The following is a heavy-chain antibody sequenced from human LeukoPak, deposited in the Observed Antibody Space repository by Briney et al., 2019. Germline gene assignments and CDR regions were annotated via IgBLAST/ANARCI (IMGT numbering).Heavy chain of an antibody. CDR2: ISRSSSTI. J-gene: IGHJ3*02. Sequence: GGSLRLSCAASGFTLSSFGMNWVRQAPGKGLEWVSYISRSSSTIYYADSVKGRFTISRDNAKNTLYLQMNSLRAEDTAVYYCASARPTSSWTAFDIWGQGTMVTVSS. CDR3: ASARPTSSWTAFDI. V-gene: IGHV3-48*01. D-gene: IGHD6-13*01. CDR1: GFTLSSFG.